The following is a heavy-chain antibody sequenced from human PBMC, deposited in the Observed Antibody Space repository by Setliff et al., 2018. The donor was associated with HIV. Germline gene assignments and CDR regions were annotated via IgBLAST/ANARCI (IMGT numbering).Heavy chain of an antibody. CDR1: GYTFTGYY. CDR2: IYPNSGDT. V-gene: IGHV1-2*02. J-gene: IGHJ4*02. D-gene: IGHD4-4*01. Sequence: GASVKVSCKASGYTFTGYYIHWVRQAPGRGLEWMGWIYPNSGDTKYAQKFQGRVTMTRDTSISTAYMELSWLSSDDTAVYYCARDRPGDGGNYQIDYWGQGTLVTVSS. CDR3: ARDRPGDGGNYQIDY.